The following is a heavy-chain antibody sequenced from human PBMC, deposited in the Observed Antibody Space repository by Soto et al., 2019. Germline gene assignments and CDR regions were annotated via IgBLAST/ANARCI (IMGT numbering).Heavy chain of an antibody. V-gene: IGHV1-58*01. J-gene: IGHJ4*02. Sequence: GPSVKVSCKASGFTFTNAAVQWVRLARGQRLEWIGWIPVGSGSTKDAQKLQERVSITRDMATSTAHMELRSLTSDDTAVYYCATDRFYHTSRIWGRGTLVAVSS. CDR1: GFTFTNAA. D-gene: IGHD1-26*01. CDR2: IPVGSGST. CDR3: ATDRFYHTSRI.